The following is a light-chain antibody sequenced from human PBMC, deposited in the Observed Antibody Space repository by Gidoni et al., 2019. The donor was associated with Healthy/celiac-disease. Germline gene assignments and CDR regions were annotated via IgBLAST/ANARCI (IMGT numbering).Light chain of an antibody. V-gene: IGKV4-1*01. J-gene: IGKJ4*01. CDR2: WAS. CDR1: QSVLYSSNNKNY. Sequence: DIVLTQPPDSLAVSLGERATINCKSSQSVLYSSNNKNYLAWYQQKPGQPPKLLIYWASTRESGVPDRFSGSGSGTDFTLTISSLQAEDVAAYYCQQYYNTPPTFGGGTKVEIK. CDR3: QQYYNTPPT.